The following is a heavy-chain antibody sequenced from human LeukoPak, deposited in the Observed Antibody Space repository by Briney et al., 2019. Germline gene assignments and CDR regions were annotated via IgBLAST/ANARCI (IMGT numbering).Heavy chain of an antibody. CDR1: GGSIGSYY. V-gene: IGHV4-4*07. CDR2: IYTSGST. D-gene: IGHD2-21*02. CDR3: ARVKGGDRGYYYSDL. J-gene: IGHJ2*01. Sequence: SETLSLTCSVSGGSIGSYYWTWIRQPAGKGLEWIGRIYTSGSTNYNPSLKSRVTMSVDTSKNQFSLNLNSVTAADTAVYFCARVKGGDRGYYYSDLWGRGTLVTVSS.